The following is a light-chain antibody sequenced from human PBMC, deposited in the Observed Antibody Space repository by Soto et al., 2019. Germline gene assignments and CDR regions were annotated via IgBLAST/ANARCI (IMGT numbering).Light chain of an antibody. J-gene: IGLJ2*01. Sequence: QPVLTQSPSASASLGASVKLTCTLSSGHSSYAIAWHQQQPEKGPRYLMKLDSDGSHTKGDAIPDRFSGSSSGAERYLTISRLQSEDEDYYYCQTWGTGIHVVFGGGTKLTVL. CDR1: SGHSSYA. V-gene: IGLV4-69*01. CDR3: QTWGTGIHVV. CDR2: LDSDGSH.